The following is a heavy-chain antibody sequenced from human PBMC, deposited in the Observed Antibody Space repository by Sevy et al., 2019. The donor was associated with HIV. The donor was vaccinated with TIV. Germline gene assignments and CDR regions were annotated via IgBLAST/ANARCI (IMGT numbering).Heavy chain of an antibody. D-gene: IGHD3-10*01. J-gene: IGHJ3*02. V-gene: IGHV3-21*01. CDR1: GFTFNTYT. CDR2: ISSSGNYI. CDR3: ARPYGSGSWEAFDI. Sequence: GGSLRLSCAASGFTFNTYTMNWVRQAPGEGLEWVSSISSSGNYIYYADSVKGRFTISRDNAKNSLFLQMNNLRAEDKAVYYCARPYGSGSWEAFDIWGQGTMVTVSS.